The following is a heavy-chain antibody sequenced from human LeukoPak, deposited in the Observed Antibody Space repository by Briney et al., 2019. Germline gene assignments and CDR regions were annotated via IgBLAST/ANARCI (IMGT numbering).Heavy chain of an antibody. CDR3: TREFVVVVAATRGLDY. V-gene: IGHV3-7*03. CDR1: GFTFSSYW. CDR2: IKQDGSEK. D-gene: IGHD2-15*01. J-gene: IGHJ4*02. Sequence: GGSLRLSCAASGFTFSSYWMSWVRQAPGKGLEWVANIKQDGSEKYYVDSVKGRFTISRDNAKNSLYLQMNSLKTEDTAVYYCTREFVVVVAATRGLDYWGQGTLVAVSS.